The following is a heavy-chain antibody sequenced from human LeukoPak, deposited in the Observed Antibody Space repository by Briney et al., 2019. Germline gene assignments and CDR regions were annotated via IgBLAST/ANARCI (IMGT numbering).Heavy chain of an antibody. CDR1: GGSINSNDYF. V-gene: IGHV4-61*02. D-gene: IGHD3-10*01. CDR3: ARDSSWFGEFNLYYYYYMDV. J-gene: IGHJ6*03. CDR2: IYVNGDT. Sequence: PSETLSLTCTVSGGSINSNDYFWSWLRQPAGKGLEWIGRIYVNGDTKYNPSLQSRVTVSLDTSKNQFSLKLTSVTAADTAVYYCARDSSWFGEFNLYYYYYMDVWGKGTTVTVSS.